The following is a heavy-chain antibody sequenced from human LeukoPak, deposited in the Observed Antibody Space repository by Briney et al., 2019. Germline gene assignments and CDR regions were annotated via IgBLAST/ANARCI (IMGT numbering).Heavy chain of an antibody. V-gene: IGHV3-23*01. J-gene: IGHJ3*02. CDR2: ISIYGGTT. D-gene: IGHD3-22*01. Sequence: GGSLRLSCVASGFTFSSKAMNWVRQAPGKGLEWVSAISIYGGTTLYADSVRGRFIISRDNSKNTLYLQMSSLRVEDTALYYCAASITMIDDALDMWGQGTMITVSS. CDR3: AASITMIDDALDM. CDR1: GFTFSSKA.